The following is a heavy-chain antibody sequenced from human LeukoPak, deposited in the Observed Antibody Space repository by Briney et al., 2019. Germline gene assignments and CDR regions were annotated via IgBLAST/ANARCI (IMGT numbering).Heavy chain of an antibody. V-gene: IGHV4-39*07. CDR3: ARLFRDAEYSSGWYMSLGAFDI. CDR2: IYYSGTT. CDR1: GGSISSNSHY. J-gene: IGHJ3*02. Sequence: SETLSLTCTVSGGSISSNSHYWSCIRQSPGTGREWIGSIYYSGTTYYNPSVKSRVTISIDTSKNQFSLKLTSVSASDTAMYYCARLFRDAEYSSGWYMSLGAFDIWGQGTMVTVSS. D-gene: IGHD6-19*01.